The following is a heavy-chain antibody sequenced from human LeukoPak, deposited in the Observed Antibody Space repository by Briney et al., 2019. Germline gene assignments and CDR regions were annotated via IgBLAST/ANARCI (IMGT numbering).Heavy chain of an antibody. CDR1: GGSISSYY. CDR2: IYYSGST. V-gene: IGHV4-59*01. Sequence: PSETLSLTCTVSGGSISSYYWSWIRQPPGKGLEWIGYIYYSGSTNYNPSLKSRVTISVDTSKNQFSLKLSSVTAADTAVYYCASRGSGSHWFDPWGQRTLVTVSS. CDR3: ASRGSGSHWFDP. J-gene: IGHJ5*02. D-gene: IGHD3-10*01.